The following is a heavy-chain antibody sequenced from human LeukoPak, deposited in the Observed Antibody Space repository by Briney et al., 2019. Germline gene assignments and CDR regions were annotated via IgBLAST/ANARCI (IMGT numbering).Heavy chain of an antibody. CDR1: GFTFSSYS. Sequence: GGSLRLSCAASGFTFSSYSMNWVRQAPGKGVEWVSSISSSSSYIYYAASVKGRFTISRDNAKNSLYLQMNSLRAEDTAVYYCARDRIAARRSGFDYWGQGTLVTVSS. J-gene: IGHJ4*02. D-gene: IGHD6-6*01. V-gene: IGHV3-21*01. CDR2: ISSSSSYI. CDR3: ARDRIAARRSGFDY.